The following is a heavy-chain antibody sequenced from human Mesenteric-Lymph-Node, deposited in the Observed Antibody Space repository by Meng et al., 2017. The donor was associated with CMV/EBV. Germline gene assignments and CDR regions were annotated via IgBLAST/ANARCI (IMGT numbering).Heavy chain of an antibody. V-gene: IGHV4-59*01. Sequence: VSGGSISSYYWSWIRQPPGKGLEWIGYIYYSGNTNYNPSLKSRVTISVDTSKNQFSLKLSSVTAADTAVYYCASQLIVGAVYYFDYWGQGTLVTVSS. CDR3: ASQLIVGAVYYFDY. CDR2: IYYSGNT. CDR1: GGSISSYY. J-gene: IGHJ4*02. D-gene: IGHD1-26*01.